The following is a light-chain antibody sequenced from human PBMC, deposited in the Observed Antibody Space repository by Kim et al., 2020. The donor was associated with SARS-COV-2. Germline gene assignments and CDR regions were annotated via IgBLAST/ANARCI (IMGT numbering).Light chain of an antibody. Sequence: QSALTQPASVSGSPGQSITISCTGTSSDVGGYNYVSWYQQHPGKAPKIMIYDVNKRPSGVSDRFSGSKSGNTASLTISGLQAEDEADYYCSSFTTSRTVVFGGGTQLTVL. CDR3: SSFTTSRTVV. J-gene: IGLJ2*01. CDR1: SSDVGGYNY. CDR2: DVN. V-gene: IGLV2-14*03.